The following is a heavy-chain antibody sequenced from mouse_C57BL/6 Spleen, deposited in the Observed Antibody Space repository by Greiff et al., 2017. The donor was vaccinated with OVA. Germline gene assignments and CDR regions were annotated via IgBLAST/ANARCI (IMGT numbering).Heavy chain of an antibody. D-gene: IGHD3-2*02. J-gene: IGHJ3*01. V-gene: IGHV1-82*01. Sequence: VQLQQSGPELVKPGASVKISCKASGYAFSSSWMNWVKQRPGTGLEWIGRIYPGDGDTNYNGKFKGKATLTADKSSSTAYMQLSSLTSEDSAVYFCARDGDSSGYAWFAYWGQGTLVTVSA. CDR1: GYAFSSSW. CDR2: IYPGDGDT. CDR3: ARDGDSSGYAWFAY.